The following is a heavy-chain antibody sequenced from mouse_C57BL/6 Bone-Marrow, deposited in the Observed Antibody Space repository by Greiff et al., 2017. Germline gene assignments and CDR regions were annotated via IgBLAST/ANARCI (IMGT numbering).Heavy chain of an antibody. CDR2: IDPSDSYT. Sequence: QVQLQQPGAELVRPGTSVKLSCKASGYTFTSYWMHWVKQRPGQGLEWIGVIDPSDSYTNYNQKFKGKATLTVDTSSSTAYMQLSSLTSEDSAVYYCAELALAYWGQGTLVTVSA. CDR1: GYTFTSYW. J-gene: IGHJ3*01. V-gene: IGHV1-59*01. D-gene: IGHD4-1*01. CDR3: AELALAY.